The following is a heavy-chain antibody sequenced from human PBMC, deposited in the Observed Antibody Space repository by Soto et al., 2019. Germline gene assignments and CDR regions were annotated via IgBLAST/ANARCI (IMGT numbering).Heavy chain of an antibody. CDR3: ARGGGYDPFDY. V-gene: IGHV4-30-2*01. Sequence: QLQLHQSGSGLVKASQTLSLTCTLSGASITYGGYSWSWIRHPPGKDLEWLGYISHLESTFYNPSFQSRLTLSIDRSKNQFSLKLASMTAADTAVYYCARGGGYDPFDYWGQGPLVTVAS. J-gene: IGHJ4*02. CDR2: ISHLEST. CDR1: GASITYGGYS. D-gene: IGHD5-12*01.